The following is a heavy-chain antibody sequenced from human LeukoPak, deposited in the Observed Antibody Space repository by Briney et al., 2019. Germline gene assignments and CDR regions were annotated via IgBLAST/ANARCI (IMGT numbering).Heavy chain of an antibody. D-gene: IGHD2-15*01. CDR3: ARRGIAATHYYFDY. CDR1: GFTFSSYE. V-gene: IGHV3-48*03. CDR2: ISSSGSTI. Sequence: AGGSLRLSCAASGFTFSSYEMNWVRQAPGKGLEWVSYISSSGSTIYYADSEKGRFTISRDNAKNSLYLQMNSLRAEDTAVYYCARRGIAATHYYFDYWGQGTLVTVSS. J-gene: IGHJ4*02.